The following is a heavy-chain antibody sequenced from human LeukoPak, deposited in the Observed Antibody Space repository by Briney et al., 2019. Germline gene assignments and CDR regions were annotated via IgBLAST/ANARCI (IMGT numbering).Heavy chain of an antibody. CDR2: ISYDGSNK. Sequence: GGSLRLSCAASGFTFSSYAMHWVRQAPGKGLEWVAVISYDGSNKYYADSVKGRFTISRDNSKNTLYLQMNSLRAEDTAVYYCARGLYYDSSGLFDYWGQGTLVTVSS. D-gene: IGHD3-22*01. CDR1: GFTFSSYA. CDR3: ARGLYYDSSGLFDY. J-gene: IGHJ4*02. V-gene: IGHV3-30-3*01.